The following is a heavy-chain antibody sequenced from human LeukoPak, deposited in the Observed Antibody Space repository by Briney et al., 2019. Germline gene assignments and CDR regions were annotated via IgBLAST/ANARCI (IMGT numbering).Heavy chain of an antibody. CDR1: GVSFSGYY. D-gene: IGHD6-19*01. Sequence: PSETLSLTCAVYGVSFSGYYWIWIRQPPGKGLEWIGEINHSGSTNYNPSLKSRVTISVDTSKTQFSLKLSSVTAADTAVYYCARGSSGWYNYWGQGTLVTVSS. V-gene: IGHV4-34*01. CDR3: ARGSSGWYNY. J-gene: IGHJ4*02. CDR2: INHSGST.